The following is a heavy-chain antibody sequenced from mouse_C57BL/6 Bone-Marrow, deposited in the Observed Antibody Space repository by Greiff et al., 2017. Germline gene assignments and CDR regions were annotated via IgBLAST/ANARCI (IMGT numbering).Heavy chain of an antibody. Sequence: QVQLKQSGAELARPGASVKLSCKASGFTFTSYGISWVKQRTGQGLEWIGEIYPRSGTTYYNAKFKGKATVTADKSSSTEYMELRSLTSEYSAVYFCSRIYIYSMDYWGQGTSVTVSS. V-gene: IGHV1-81*01. CDR2: IYPRSGTT. CDR1: GFTFTSYG. J-gene: IGHJ4*01. D-gene: IGHD2-1*01. CDR3: SRIYIYSMDY.